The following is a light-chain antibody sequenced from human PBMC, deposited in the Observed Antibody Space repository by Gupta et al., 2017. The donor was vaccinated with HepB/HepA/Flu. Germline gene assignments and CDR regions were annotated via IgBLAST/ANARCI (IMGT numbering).Light chain of an antibody. Sequence: SYELTQLPSVSVSPRQTARNTCSGDTLPRQYGYWYQQKPGQAPVLMIYKDNERPSGMPERLSGSSSGTTVSLTITGVQAEDEADYYCQSAQSSGVVVFGGGTKLTVL. CDR3: QSAQSSGVVV. CDR1: TLPRQY. V-gene: IGLV3-25*03. CDR2: KDN. J-gene: IGLJ3*02.